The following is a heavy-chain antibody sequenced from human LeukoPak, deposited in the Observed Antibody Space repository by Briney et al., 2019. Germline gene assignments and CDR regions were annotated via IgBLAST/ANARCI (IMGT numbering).Heavy chain of an antibody. D-gene: IGHD3-16*01. J-gene: IGHJ5*02. CDR3: ARQRRIMGVMERFDP. CDR2: VFYSGNT. CDR1: GGSISSAAYY. V-gene: IGHV4-39*01. Sequence: RTSETLSLTCTVSGGSISSAAYYWGWIRQPPGKGLEWSANVFYSGNTYYNPSLQIPITMSVDTSKDQFSLKLKSVTAADTAVYYCARQRRIMGVMERFDPWGQGTLVTVSS.